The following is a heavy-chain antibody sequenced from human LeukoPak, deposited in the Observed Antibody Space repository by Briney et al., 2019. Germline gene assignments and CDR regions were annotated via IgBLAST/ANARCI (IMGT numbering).Heavy chain of an antibody. Sequence: SETLSLTCTVSGYSITSAYYWGWIRQPPGKGLEWIGSFFLKGSTYYNPSLKSRVTISVDTSKNQFSLTLSSVTAADTAVYYCARVARCTSCFDVDYRGQGTLVTASS. CDR3: ARVARCTSCFDVDY. D-gene: IGHD2-2*01. CDR1: GYSITSAYY. CDR2: FFLKGST. V-gene: IGHV4-38-2*02. J-gene: IGHJ4*02.